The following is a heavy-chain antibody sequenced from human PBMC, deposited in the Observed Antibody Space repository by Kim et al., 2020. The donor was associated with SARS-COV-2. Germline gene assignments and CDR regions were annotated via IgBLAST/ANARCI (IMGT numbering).Heavy chain of an antibody. D-gene: IGHD2-15*01. CDR3: ARNSDTLGFVY. CDR2: IWYDGSQK. J-gene: IGHJ4*02. Sequence: GGSLRLSCTASGFTFRNYGMHWVRQAPGKGLEWVAVIWYDGSQKYYGDSVKGRFTISRDNSKNTVYLQVNSLRAEDTAVYFCARNSDTLGFVYWSQGTLV. V-gene: IGHV3-33*01. CDR1: GFTFRNYG.